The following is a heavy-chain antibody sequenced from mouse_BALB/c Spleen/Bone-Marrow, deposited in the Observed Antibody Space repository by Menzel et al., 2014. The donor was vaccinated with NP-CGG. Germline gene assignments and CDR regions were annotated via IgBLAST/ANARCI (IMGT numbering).Heavy chain of an antibody. CDR2: INPNYDST. D-gene: IGHD2-4*01. CDR3: ARGDYDGRFAY. V-gene: IGHV1-18*01. CDR1: GYTFTDYN. J-gene: IGHJ3*01. Sequence: EVMLVESGAELVKPGASVKISCKASGYTFTDYNMDWVKQSHGKSLEWIGDINPNYDSTSYNQKFKGKATLTVDKSSSTAYMELRSLTSEDTAVYYCARGDYDGRFAYWGQGTLVTVSA.